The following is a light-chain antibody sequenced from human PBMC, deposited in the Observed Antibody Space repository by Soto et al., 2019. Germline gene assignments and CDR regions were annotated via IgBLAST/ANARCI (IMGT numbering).Light chain of an antibody. J-gene: IGLJ2*01. CDR3: SAWDDNIYGPV. CDR1: SSDIGSNP. CDR2: RDN. V-gene: IGLV1-44*01. Sequence: QSVLTQPPSASGTPGQRVAISCSVGSSDIGSNPVNWYLHLPGAAPKLLIYRDNQRPSGVPDRFSGSKSGTSASLTISGLQSEDEADYFCSAWDDNIYGPVFGGGTKLTVL.